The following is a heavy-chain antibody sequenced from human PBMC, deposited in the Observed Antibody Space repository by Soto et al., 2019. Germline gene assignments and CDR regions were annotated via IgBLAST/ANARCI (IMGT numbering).Heavy chain of an antibody. J-gene: IGHJ6*02. Sequence: SETLSLTCTVSGGSISSSSYYWGWIRQPPGKGLEWIGSIYYSGSTYYNPSLKSRVTISVDTPKNQFSLKLSSVTAADTAVYYCARDRVGGSGYYYYYYGMDVWGQGTTVTVSS. CDR3: ARDRVGGSGYYYYYYGMDV. D-gene: IGHD3-22*01. V-gene: IGHV4-39*07. CDR1: GGSISSSSYY. CDR2: IYYSGST.